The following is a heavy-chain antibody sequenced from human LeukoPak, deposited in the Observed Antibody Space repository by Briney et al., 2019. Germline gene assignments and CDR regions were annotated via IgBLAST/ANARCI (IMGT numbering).Heavy chain of an antibody. CDR1: GYTFTSYG. CDR2: ISAYNGNT. J-gene: IGHJ4*02. V-gene: IGHV1-18*01. D-gene: IGHD3-10*01. Sequence: ASVKVSCKASGYTFTSYGISWVRQAPGQGLEWMGWISAYNGNTNYAQKLQGRVTMTTDTSTSTAYMELRSLRSDDTAVYYCARKDRLWFGELMPHPFDYWGQGTLVTVSS. CDR3: ARKDRLWFGELMPHPFDY.